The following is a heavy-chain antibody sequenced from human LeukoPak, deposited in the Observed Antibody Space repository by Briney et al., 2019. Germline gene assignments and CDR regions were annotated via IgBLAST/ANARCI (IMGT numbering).Heavy chain of an antibody. Sequence: GRSLRLSCAASGFTFSSYGMHWVRQAPGKGLEWVSYISSSSSTIYYADSVKGRFTISRDNAKNSLYLQMNSLRAEDTAVYYCARDIHPYSSGWYGFDYWGQGTLVTVSS. CDR3: ARDIHPYSSGWYGFDY. D-gene: IGHD6-19*01. CDR2: ISSSSSTI. V-gene: IGHV3-48*01. CDR1: GFTFSSYG. J-gene: IGHJ4*02.